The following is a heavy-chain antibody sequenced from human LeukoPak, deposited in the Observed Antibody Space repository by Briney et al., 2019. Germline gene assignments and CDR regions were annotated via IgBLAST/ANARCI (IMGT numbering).Heavy chain of an antibody. Sequence: GGPLRLSCAASGFTVSSNYMSWVRQAPGKGLERVSVIYSGGSTYYADSVKGRFTISRDNSKNTLYLQMNSLRAEDTAVYYCASVGATPYYYYYYYMDVWGKGTTVTVSS. CDR3: ASVGATPYYYYYYYMDV. CDR1: GFTVSSNY. V-gene: IGHV3-53*01. J-gene: IGHJ6*03. CDR2: IYSGGST. D-gene: IGHD1-26*01.